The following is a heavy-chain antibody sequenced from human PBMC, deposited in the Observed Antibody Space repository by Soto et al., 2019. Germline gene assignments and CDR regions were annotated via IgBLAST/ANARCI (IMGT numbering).Heavy chain of an antibody. D-gene: IGHD5-18*01. CDR3: AIAGFRGYTFGSLDY. CDR2: ISYDGSNK. J-gene: IGHJ4*02. CDR1: GFTFSSYP. Sequence: GGSLRLSCAASGFTFSSYPMHWVRQAPGKGLEWVALISYDGSNKYYADSVKGRFTITRDNSKNTLYLQMNSLRAEDTAVYYCAIAGFRGYTFGSLDYWGQGTLVTVPS. V-gene: IGHV3-30-3*01.